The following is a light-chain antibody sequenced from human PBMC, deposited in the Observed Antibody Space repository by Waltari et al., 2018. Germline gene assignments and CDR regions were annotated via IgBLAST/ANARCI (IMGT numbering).Light chain of an antibody. V-gene: IGLV2-23*02. J-gene: IGLJ3*02. CDR2: EIS. CDR1: SSDVGSYNL. Sequence: QSALTQPASVSGSPGQSITISCTGTSSDVGSYNLVSWYQQHSGKAPKLMIYEISKRPSGVSNRCSGSKSGNTASLTISGLQAEDEADYYCCSYAGSSWVFGGGTKLTVL. CDR3: CSYAGSSWV.